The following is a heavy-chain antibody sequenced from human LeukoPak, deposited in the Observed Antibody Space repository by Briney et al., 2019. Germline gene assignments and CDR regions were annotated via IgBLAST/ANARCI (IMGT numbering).Heavy chain of an antibody. CDR2: IIPIFGTA. CDR3: ARGPNWGESGAFDI. D-gene: IGHD7-27*01. CDR1: GGTFSSYA. V-gene: IGHV1-69*13. Sequence: ASVKVSCKASGGTFSSYAISWVRQAPGQGLEWMGGIIPIFGTANYAQKFQGRVTITADESTSTAYMELSSLRSEDTAVYYCARGPNWGESGAFDIWGQGTMVTVPS. J-gene: IGHJ3*02.